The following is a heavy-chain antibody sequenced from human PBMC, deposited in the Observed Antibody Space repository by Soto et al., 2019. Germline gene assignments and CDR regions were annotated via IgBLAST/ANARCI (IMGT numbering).Heavy chain of an antibody. V-gene: IGHV3-23*01. Sequence: QLLQSGGGLVQPGGSLTLSCAASGFTFGTTDMSWVRQAPGEGLEWVSTIDGSGGITYYADSVKGRFTISRDNSRNTVYLQMNSLRGDDTAVYYCVKNSGWFNTWGQGALVTVSS. D-gene: IGHD3-10*01. CDR1: GFTFGTTD. CDR2: IDGSGGIT. CDR3: VKNSGWFNT. J-gene: IGHJ5*02.